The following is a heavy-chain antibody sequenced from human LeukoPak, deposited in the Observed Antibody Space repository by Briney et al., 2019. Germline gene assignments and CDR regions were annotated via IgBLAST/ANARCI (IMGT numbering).Heavy chain of an antibody. D-gene: IGHD1-14*01. V-gene: IGHV3-15*01. CDR3: TTELDVRPNHY. Sequence: GGSLRLSCAASGLTFSNAWMSWVRQVPGKGLEWVGRIKRKSDGGTTDYAAPVKGRFTISRDDSKNTLYLQMNSQKSEDTAVYYCTTELDVRPNHYWGQGTLVTVSS. CDR1: GLTFSNAW. CDR2: IKRKSDGGTT. J-gene: IGHJ4*02.